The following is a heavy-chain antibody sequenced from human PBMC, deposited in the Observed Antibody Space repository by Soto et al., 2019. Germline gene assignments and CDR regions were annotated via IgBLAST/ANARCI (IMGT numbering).Heavy chain of an antibody. V-gene: IGHV3-30*18. J-gene: IGHJ4*02. CDR3: AKGRITMMAPQTGGAFDY. CDR1: GFTFSSYG. CDR2: ISYDGSNK. D-gene: IGHD3-22*01. Sequence: QVQLVESGGGVVQPGRSLRLSCAASGFTFSSYGMHWVRKAPGKGLEWVAVISYDGSNKYYADSVKGRFTISRDNSKNTLYLQMNSLRAEDTAVYYCAKGRITMMAPQTGGAFDYWGQGTLVTVSS.